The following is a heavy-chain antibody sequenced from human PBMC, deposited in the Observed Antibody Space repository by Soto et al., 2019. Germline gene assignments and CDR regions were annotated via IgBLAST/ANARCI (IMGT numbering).Heavy chain of an antibody. Sequence: EVQLGESGGGVVRPGGSLRLSCAASGFTFDDYGMIWVRQAPGKGLGCVSGIHWNGGSTGYADSVKGRFTISRDNANNSLYLQMNSLRAEDTALYHCARGWDDAFDIWGQGTMVTVSS. J-gene: IGHJ3*02. V-gene: IGHV3-20*01. CDR1: GFTFDDYG. CDR2: IHWNGGST. CDR3: ARGWDDAFDI. D-gene: IGHD1-26*01.